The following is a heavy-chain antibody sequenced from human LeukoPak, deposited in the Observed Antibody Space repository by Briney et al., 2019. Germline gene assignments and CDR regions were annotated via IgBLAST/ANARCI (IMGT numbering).Heavy chain of an antibody. CDR1: GFAFSSYA. J-gene: IGHJ3*02. V-gene: IGHV3-23*01. CDR2: ICGSGGST. Sequence: GGSLRLSCAASGFAFSSYAMSWVRQAPGKGREWGSAICGSGGSTYYADSVKGRFTISRDNSKTTLYLQMNSLRAEDTAVYYCAKFGYPRYCSSTSCYPDAFDIWGQGTVVTVSS. CDR3: AKFGYPRYCSSTSCYPDAFDI. D-gene: IGHD2-2*01.